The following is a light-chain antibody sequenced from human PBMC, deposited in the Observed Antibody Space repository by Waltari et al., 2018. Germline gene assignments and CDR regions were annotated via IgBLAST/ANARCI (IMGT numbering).Light chain of an antibody. CDR1: SSDVVGYNY. J-gene: IGLJ2*01. CDR3: SSYISSSTLEL. CDR2: DVR. V-gene: IGLV2-14*03. Sequence: QSALTQPASVSGSPGQSITISCTGTSSDVVGYNYVSWYQQHPGKAPKLLIYDVRNRPSGCSNRFSGSKSGNTASLTISGLQAEDEADYYCSSYISSSTLELFGGGTSLTVL.